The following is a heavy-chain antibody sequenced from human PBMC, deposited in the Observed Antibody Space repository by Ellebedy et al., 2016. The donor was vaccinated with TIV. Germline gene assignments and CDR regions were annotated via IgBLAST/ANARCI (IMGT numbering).Heavy chain of an antibody. CDR2: ISSGSSSI. J-gene: IGHJ6*02. Sequence: GESLKISCAASGFTFSLYSMNWVRQAPGKGLEWISYISSGSSSIYYADSVKGRFTITRDNDKNLLYLQMNSLRAEDTAVYYCARDRSEQWLVLVSYYYYGMDVWGQGTTVTVSS. V-gene: IGHV3-48*01. D-gene: IGHD6-19*01. CDR3: ARDRSEQWLVLVSYYYYGMDV. CDR1: GFTFSLYS.